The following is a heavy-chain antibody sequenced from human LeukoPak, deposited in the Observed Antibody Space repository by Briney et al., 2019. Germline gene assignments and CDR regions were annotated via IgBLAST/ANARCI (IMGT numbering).Heavy chain of an antibody. CDR1: GFTFSSNW. CDR3: ARHSYRNNYYYGMDV. CDR2: VNSDGSTT. J-gene: IGHJ6*02. V-gene: IGHV3-74*01. D-gene: IGHD1-14*01. Sequence: PGGSLRLSCAASGFTFSSNWMHWVRQAPGKGLVWVSRVNSDGSTTNYADSVKGRFTISRDNAKNTLYLQVNSLRAEDTAVYYCARHSYRNNYYYGMDVWGQGTTVTVSS.